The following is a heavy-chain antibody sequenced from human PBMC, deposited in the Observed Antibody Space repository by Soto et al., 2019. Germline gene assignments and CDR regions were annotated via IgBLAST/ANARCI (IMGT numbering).Heavy chain of an antibody. CDR3: AREGDYRTWFEP. Sequence: SETLSLTCTVSGESIATGAFYWSWIRLQSGKGPEWIGSIFYAGDTYYNPSLKSRVEISLDGSQNQFSLNLRSVTAADTAVYYCAREGDYRTWFEPWGPGTLVTVS. J-gene: IGHJ5*02. CDR1: GESIATGAFY. CDR2: IFYAGDT. V-gene: IGHV4-31*03. D-gene: IGHD4-17*01.